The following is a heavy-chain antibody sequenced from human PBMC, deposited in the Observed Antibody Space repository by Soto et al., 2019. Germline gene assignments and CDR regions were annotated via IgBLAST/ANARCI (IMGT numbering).Heavy chain of an antibody. CDR1: GFTFSDYT. D-gene: IGHD2-2*01. CDR3: ARDHHKQFQLLGRRDWFDP. CDR2: ISSSSTYI. V-gene: IGHV3-21*01. Sequence: PGGSLRLSCAASGFTFSDYTMNWVRQAPGKGLEWVSSISSSSTYIKYADSVKGRFTISRDNANKSLYLQMKSLSAEDTAVYYCARDHHKQFQLLGRRDWFDPWGLGTLVTVSS. J-gene: IGHJ5*02.